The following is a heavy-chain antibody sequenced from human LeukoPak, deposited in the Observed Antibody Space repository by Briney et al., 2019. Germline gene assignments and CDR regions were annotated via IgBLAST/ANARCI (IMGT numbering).Heavy chain of an antibody. V-gene: IGHV3-23*01. J-gene: IGHJ4*02. CDR1: GFTFSSYA. D-gene: IGHD6-19*01. CDR2: ISGSGGST. Sequence: GGSLRLSCAASGFTFSSYAMSWVRQAPGKGLEWVSAISGSGGSTYYADSVKGRFTISRDNSKNTLYLQMNSLRAEDTAVYYCAKTQSSGWHHTRRFDYWGQGTLVTVSS. CDR3: AKTQSSGWHHTRRFDY.